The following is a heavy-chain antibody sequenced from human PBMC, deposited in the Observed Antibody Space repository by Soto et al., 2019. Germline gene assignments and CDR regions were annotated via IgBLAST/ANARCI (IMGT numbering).Heavy chain of an antibody. D-gene: IGHD5-12*01. CDR1: GGSISSYY. CDR2: IYYSGST. Sequence: PSETLSLTCTVSGGSISSYYWSWIRQPPGKGLEWIGCIYYSGSTNYNPSLKSRVTISVDTSKNQFSLKLSSVTAADTAVYYCARGGYSGYDSSYYYGIDVWGQGTTVTVSS. J-gene: IGHJ6*02. V-gene: IGHV4-59*01. CDR3: ARGGYSGYDSSYYYGIDV.